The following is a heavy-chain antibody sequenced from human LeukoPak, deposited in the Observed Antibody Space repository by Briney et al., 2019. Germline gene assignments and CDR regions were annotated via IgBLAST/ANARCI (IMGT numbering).Heavy chain of an antibody. CDR3: AEGRDIVATALDY. V-gene: IGHV3-64*04. J-gene: IGHJ4*02. CDR2: ISSNGGST. D-gene: IGHD5-12*01. CDR1: GFTFSSYA. Sequence: GGSLRLSCSASGFTFSSYAMHWVRQAPGKGLEYVSAISSNGGSTYYADSVKGRFTISRDNSKNTLYLQMNSLRAEDTAVYYCAEGRDIVATALDYWGQGTLVTVSS.